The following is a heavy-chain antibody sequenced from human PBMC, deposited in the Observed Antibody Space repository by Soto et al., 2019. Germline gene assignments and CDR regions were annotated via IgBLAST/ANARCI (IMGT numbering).Heavy chain of an antibody. D-gene: IGHD3-10*01. CDR3: ARDGTLPGYYGSGPRSGMDV. Sequence: PSETLSVTCAVAGGYIISGGCYWSWISQHPGKGLEWIGYIYYSGSTYYNPSLKSRVTISVDTSKNQFSLKLSSVTAADTAVYYCARDGTLPGYYGSGPRSGMDVWGQGTTVTVSS. V-gene: IGHV4-31*11. J-gene: IGHJ6*02. CDR2: IYYSGST. CDR1: GGYIISGGCY.